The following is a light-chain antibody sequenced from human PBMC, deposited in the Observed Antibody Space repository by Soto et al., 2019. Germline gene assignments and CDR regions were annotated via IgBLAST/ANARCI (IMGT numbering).Light chain of an antibody. CDR2: DNN. J-gene: IGLJ2*01. V-gene: IGLV1-51*01. CDR1: SSNIGNNF. CDR3: GTWDTSLSGGL. Sequence: QAVLMQPPSLSAAPGQTVTISCSGGSSNIGNNFVSWYQQLPGTAPKLLIYDNNKRPSGIPDRFSASRSATSATLAITGLQTGDGAVYYCGTWDTSLSGGLFGGGTKLTVL.